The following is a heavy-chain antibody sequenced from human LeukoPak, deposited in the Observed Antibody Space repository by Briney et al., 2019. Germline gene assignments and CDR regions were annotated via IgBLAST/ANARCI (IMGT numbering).Heavy chain of an antibody. J-gene: IGHJ6*03. CDR1: GFTVTSTY. D-gene: IGHD1-26*01. V-gene: IGHV3-53*01. CDR2: IYSGGST. Sequence: GGSLRLSCAASGFTVTSTYMAWVRQAPGKGLECVSVIYSGGSTYYADSVKGRFTISRDNSKNTLYLQMNSLRAEDTAVYYCARRSGSYFHYYYYYMDVWGKGTTVTVSS. CDR3: ARRSGSYFHYYYYYMDV.